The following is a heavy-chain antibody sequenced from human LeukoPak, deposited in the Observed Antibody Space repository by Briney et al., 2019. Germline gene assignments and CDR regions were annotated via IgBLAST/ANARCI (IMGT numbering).Heavy chain of an antibody. J-gene: IGHJ3*02. CDR3: AGGLRFLEEGDAFDI. V-gene: IGHV4-4*02. CDR2: IYHRGNT. D-gene: IGHD3-3*01. CDR1: GGSISSSNW. Sequence: SGTLSLTCAVSGGSISSSNWWNWVRQTPGKGLEWIGEIYHRGNTHYNPSLKSRVTMSVDTSTNQFSLRVNSVTAADTAVYYCAGGLRFLEEGDAFDIWGQGTMVTVSS.